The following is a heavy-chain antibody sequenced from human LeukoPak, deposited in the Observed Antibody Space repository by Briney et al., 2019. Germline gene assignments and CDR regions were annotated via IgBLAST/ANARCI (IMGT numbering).Heavy chain of an antibody. CDR2: ISSSSSTI. CDR1: GFTFSSYA. CDR3: ARGWELLSAFDI. D-gene: IGHD1-26*01. J-gene: IGHJ3*02. Sequence: PGGSLRLSCAASGFTFSSYAMSWVRQAPGKGLEWVSYISSSSSTIYYADSAKGRFTISRDNAKNSLYLQMNSLRAEDTAVYYCARGWELLSAFDIWGQGTMVTVSS. V-gene: IGHV3-48*01.